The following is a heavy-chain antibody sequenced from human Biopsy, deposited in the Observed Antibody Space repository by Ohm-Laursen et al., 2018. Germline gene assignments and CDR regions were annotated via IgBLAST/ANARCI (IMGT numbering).Heavy chain of an antibody. CDR1: GYTLTELS. Sequence: ASVKVSCKVSGYTLTELSIHWVRQTGGKGLEWMGGFDREERKTVYAEKFQGRVTMTEDTSTDTAYMELSSPRSEDTAVYYCAADINVWNVNYWGQGTQVTVSS. V-gene: IGHV1-24*01. J-gene: IGHJ4*02. CDR2: FDREERKT. D-gene: IGHD1-1*01. CDR3: AADINVWNVNY.